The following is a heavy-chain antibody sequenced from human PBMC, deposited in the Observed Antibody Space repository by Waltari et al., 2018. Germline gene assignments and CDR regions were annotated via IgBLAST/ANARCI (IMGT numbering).Heavy chain of an antibody. CDR2: IYSIGNT. CDR1: VFTVTCNS. CDR3: AGQSGTYYYYGLNV. D-gene: IGHD1-26*01. Sequence: EVQLVESGGGLVQHGGSLRLSCASSVFTVTCNSLRCVRPAPGKGLEWVSVIYSIGNTYYADSVKGRFTISRDNSKNTLYLQMNSLRPEDTAVYYCAGQSGTYYYYGLNVWGQGATVTVSS. V-gene: IGHV3-66*02. J-gene: IGHJ6*02.